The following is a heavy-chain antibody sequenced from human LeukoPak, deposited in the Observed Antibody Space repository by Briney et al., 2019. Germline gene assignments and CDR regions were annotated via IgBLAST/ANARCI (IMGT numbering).Heavy chain of an antibody. CDR3: ASGSSSWYYFDY. CDR1: GYTFTGYY. CDR2: INPNSGGT. D-gene: IGHD6-13*01. J-gene: IGHJ4*02. Sequence: ASVKVSCKASGYTFTGYYMHWVRQAPGQGLEWMGWINPNSGGTNYAQKFQGRVTMTSDTSISTAYMELSRLRSDDTAVYYGASGSSSWYYFDYWGQGTLVTVSS. V-gene: IGHV1-2*02.